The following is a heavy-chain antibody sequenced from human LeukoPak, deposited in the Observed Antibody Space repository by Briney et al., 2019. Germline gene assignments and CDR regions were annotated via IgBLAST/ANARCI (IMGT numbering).Heavy chain of an antibody. CDR1: GYSFTSYW. Sequence: PAESLKISCEGSGYSFTSYWISWVRQMPGKGLEWMGRIDPSDSYTNYSPSFQGHVTISTDKSINTAYLQWSSLKASDTAMYYCAGPRYSSGWYFDFWGQGTLVTVSS. V-gene: IGHV5-10-1*01. J-gene: IGHJ4*02. CDR3: AGPRYSSGWYFDF. D-gene: IGHD6-19*01. CDR2: IDPSDSYT.